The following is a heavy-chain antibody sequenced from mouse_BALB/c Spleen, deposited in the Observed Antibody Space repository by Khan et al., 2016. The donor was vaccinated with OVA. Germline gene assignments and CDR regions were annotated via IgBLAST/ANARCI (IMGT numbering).Heavy chain of an antibody. V-gene: IGHV1-80*01. J-gene: IGHJ3*01. Sequence: QVQLKESGAELVRPGSSVKISCKASGYAFSSYWMNWVKQRPGQGLAWIGQIYPGDGNTHYNGNFKGKATLTADKSSSTAYMQHSSLTSEDSAVYFCAKLGYWLAYWGQGTLVTVSA. D-gene: IGHD2-14*01. CDR3: AKLGYWLAY. CDR1: GYAFSSYW. CDR2: IYPGDGNT.